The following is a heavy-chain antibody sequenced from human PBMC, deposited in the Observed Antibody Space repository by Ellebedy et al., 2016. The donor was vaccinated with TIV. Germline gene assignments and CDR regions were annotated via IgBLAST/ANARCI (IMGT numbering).Heavy chain of an antibody. Sequence: PGGSLRLSCAASGFTFSSYGMHWVRQAPGKGLEWVAVIWYDGSNKYYADSVKGRFTISRDNSKNTLYLQMNSRRAEDTAVYYCARDRGIQGVPSDYWGQGTLVTVSS. V-gene: IGHV3-33*01. CDR1: GFTFSSYG. CDR3: ARDRGIQGVPSDY. D-gene: IGHD3-16*01. CDR2: IWYDGSNK. J-gene: IGHJ4*02.